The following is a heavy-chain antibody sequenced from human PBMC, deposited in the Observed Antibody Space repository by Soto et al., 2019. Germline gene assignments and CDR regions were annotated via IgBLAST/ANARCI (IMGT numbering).Heavy chain of an antibody. CDR1: GFTFSGFD. CDR3: AKSQEIGTHFFDS. D-gene: IGHD6-13*01. Sequence: VSLRLSFEASGFTFSGFDMHWVRQPTGKGLEWVSSIGTAGDTYYAVSVKGRFTISRDNAKNSLSLQMNSLRAGDMAVYFCAKSQEIGTHFFDSWGQGTQVTVSS. J-gene: IGHJ4*02. CDR2: IGTAGDT. V-gene: IGHV3-13*01.